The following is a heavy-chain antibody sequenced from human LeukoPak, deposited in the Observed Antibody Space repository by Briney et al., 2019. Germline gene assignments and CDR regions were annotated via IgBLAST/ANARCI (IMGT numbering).Heavy chain of an antibody. J-gene: IGHJ4*02. CDR1: GFTFSSRG. CDR2: IRFDGSNK. Sequence: GGSLRLSCAASGFTFSSRGMHWVRQAPGKGLEWVAFIRFDGSNKYYADSVKGRFTISRDNSKTTLYLQMNSLRAEDTAVYYCAKDREGENYFDYWGQGTLVTVSS. V-gene: IGHV3-30*02. CDR3: AKDREGENYFDY.